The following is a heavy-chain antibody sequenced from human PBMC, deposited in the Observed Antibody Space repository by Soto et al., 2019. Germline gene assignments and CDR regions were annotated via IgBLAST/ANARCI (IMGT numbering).Heavy chain of an antibody. CDR3: ARGRYDYIWGSYRYPDAFDI. D-gene: IGHD3-16*02. Sequence: SVKVSCTASGGTFSSYAISWVRQAPGQGLEWMGGIIPIFGTANYAQKLQGRVTLTTDTSKSTAYMELRSLRSDDTAVYYCARGRYDYIWGSYRYPDAFDIWGQGTMVTVSS. J-gene: IGHJ3*02. CDR2: IIPIFGTA. CDR1: GGTFSSYA. V-gene: IGHV1-69*05.